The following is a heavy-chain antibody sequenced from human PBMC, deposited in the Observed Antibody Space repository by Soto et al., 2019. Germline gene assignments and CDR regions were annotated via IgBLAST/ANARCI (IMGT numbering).Heavy chain of an antibody. CDR3: ARDHYDILTGPVGYFDY. V-gene: IGHV3-30-3*01. CDR2: ISYDGSNK. J-gene: IGHJ4*02. Sequence: PGGSLRLSCAASGFTFSSYAMHWVRQAPGKGLEWVAVISYDGSNKYYADSVKGRFTISRDNSKNTLYLQMNSLRAEDTAVYYCARDHYDILTGPVGYFDYWGQGTLVTVSS. D-gene: IGHD3-9*01. CDR1: GFTFSSYA.